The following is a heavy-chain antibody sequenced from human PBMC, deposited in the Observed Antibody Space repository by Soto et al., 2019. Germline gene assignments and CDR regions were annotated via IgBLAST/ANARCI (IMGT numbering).Heavy chain of an antibody. J-gene: IGHJ4*02. CDR2: INPNSGGT. D-gene: IGHD1-26*01. CDR1: GYTFTDYY. Sequence: ASVKVSCKPSGYTFTDYYMHWVQQAPGQGLEWMGWINPNSGGTNYAQKFQGWVTMTRDTSISTAYMELSRLRSDDMAVYYWARADSAMGATSADYWSQGTLVTVSS. V-gene: IGHV1-2*04. CDR3: ARADSAMGATSADY.